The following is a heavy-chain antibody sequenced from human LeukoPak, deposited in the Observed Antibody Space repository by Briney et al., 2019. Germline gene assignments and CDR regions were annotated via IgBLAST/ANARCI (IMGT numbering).Heavy chain of an antibody. CDR1: GFTFSSYW. J-gene: IGHJ3*02. CDR2: IKQDGSEK. CDR3: ARVIYGGNSGAFDI. Sequence: GGSLRLSCAASGFTFSSYWMSWVRQAPGKGLEWVANIKQDGSEKYYVDSVKGRFTISRDNAKNSLYLQMNSLRVEDTAVYYCARVIYGGNSGAFDIWGQGTMVTVSS. D-gene: IGHD4-23*01. V-gene: IGHV3-7*01.